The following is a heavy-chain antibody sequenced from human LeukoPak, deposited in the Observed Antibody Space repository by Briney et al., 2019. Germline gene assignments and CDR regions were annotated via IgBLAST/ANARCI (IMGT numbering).Heavy chain of an antibody. J-gene: IGHJ6*03. CDR3: AREAAAGYYYYYYYMDV. CDR1: GGSISSYY. D-gene: IGHD6-13*01. Sequence: SETLSLTCTVSGGSISSYYWSWIRQPPGKGLEWIGHIYTTGSTNYNPSLKSRVTMSLDTSKNQFSLKLTSVTAADTAVYYCAREAAAGYYYYYYYMDVWGKGTTVTISS. V-gene: IGHV4-4*07. CDR2: IYTTGST.